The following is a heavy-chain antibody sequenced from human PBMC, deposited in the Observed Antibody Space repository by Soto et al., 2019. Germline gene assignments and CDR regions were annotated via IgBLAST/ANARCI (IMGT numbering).Heavy chain of an antibody. V-gene: IGHV3-23*01. CDR3: AKDSLLWFGELSPYGMDV. D-gene: IGHD3-10*01. CDR2: ISGSGGST. CDR1: GFTFSSYA. Sequence: GGSLRLSCAASGFTFSSYAMSWVRQAPGKGLEWVSAISGSGGSTYYADSVKGRFTISRDNSKNTLYLQMNSLRAEDTAVYYCAKDSLLWFGELSPYGMDVWGQGTTVTVSS. J-gene: IGHJ6*02.